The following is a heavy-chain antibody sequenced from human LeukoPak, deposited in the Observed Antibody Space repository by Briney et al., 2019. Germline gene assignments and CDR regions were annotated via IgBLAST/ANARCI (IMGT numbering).Heavy chain of an antibody. D-gene: IGHD1-26*01. CDR1: GFTFSAYA. J-gene: IGHJ4*02. Sequence: GGSLRLSCAASGFTFSAYAMTWVRQAPGKGLEWVSGISGSGGNTYYADSVKGRFTISRDNSKNTLYLQMNSLRAEDTAAYHCAKDLRWAALPPFDYWGQGTLVTVSS. V-gene: IGHV3-23*01. CDR2: ISGSGGNT. CDR3: AKDLRWAALPPFDY.